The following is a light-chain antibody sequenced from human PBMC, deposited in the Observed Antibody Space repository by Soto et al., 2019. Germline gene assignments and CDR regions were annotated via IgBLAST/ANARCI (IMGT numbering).Light chain of an antibody. Sequence: DIQMTQSPSSLSASVGDRVTITCRASQSISSYLNWYQQKPGKAPKLLIYAASSLQRGVPSRFSGSGSGTDFTLTISSLQPEDFATYYCQQSYSTHWTFGQGTKVEIK. CDR1: QSISSY. J-gene: IGKJ1*01. CDR2: AAS. V-gene: IGKV1-39*01. CDR3: QQSYSTHWT.